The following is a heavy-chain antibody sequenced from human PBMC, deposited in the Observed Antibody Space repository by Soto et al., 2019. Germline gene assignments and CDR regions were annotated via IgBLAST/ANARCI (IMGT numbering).Heavy chain of an antibody. J-gene: IGHJ4*02. CDR1: GFTFSNAW. D-gene: IGHD3-3*01. Sequence: GGSLRLSCAASGFTFSNAWMNWVRQAPGKGLEWVGRIKSKTDGGTTDYAAPVKGRFTISRDDSKNTLYLQMNSLKTEDTAVYYCTSRTSPITIFGVVTDNFDYWGQGTLVTVSS. CDR2: IKSKTDGGTT. CDR3: TSRTSPITIFGVVTDNFDY. V-gene: IGHV3-15*07.